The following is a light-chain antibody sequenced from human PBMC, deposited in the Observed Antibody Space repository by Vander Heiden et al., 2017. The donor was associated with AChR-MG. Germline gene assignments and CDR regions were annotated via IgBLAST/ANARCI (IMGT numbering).Light chain of an antibody. CDR3: CSYAGTYTWV. CDR2: AVN. J-gene: IGLJ3*02. CDR1: SSDVGGYNY. V-gene: IGLV2-11*01. Sequence: QSALTQPRSVSGSPGQSVTISYTGTSSDVGGYNYVSWYQQHPGKAPKLLIYAVNKRPSGVPDRFSGSKSGNTASLTISGLQTEDEADYYCCSYAGTYTWVFGGGTKLTVL.